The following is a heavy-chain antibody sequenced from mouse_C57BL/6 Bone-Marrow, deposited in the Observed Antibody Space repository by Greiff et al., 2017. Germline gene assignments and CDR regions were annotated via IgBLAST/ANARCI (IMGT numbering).Heavy chain of an antibody. V-gene: IGHV1-76*01. J-gene: IGHJ2*01. Sequence: QVQLQQSGAELVRPGASVKLSCKASGYTFTDYYINWVKQRPGQGLEWIARIYPGSGNTYYNEKFKGKATLTAEKSSSTAYMQLSNLTSEDSAVYFCARLGWDGDYWGQGTTLTVSS. CDR2: IYPGSGNT. CDR3: ARLGWDGDY. D-gene: IGHD4-1*01. CDR1: GYTFTDYY.